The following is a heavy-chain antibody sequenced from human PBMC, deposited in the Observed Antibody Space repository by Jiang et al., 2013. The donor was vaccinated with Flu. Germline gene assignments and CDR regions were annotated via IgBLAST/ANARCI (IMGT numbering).Heavy chain of an antibody. V-gene: IGHV6-1*01. CDR3: ARDFXAVAGSTSTFDY. D-gene: IGHD6-19*01. J-gene: IGHJ4*02. CDR1: GDSVSSNSAA. CDR2: TYYRSKWYN. Sequence: TSQTLSLTCAISGDSVSSNSAAWNWIRQSPSRGLEWLGRTYYRSKWYNDYAVSVKSRITINPDTSKNQFSLQLNSVTPEDTAVYYCARDFXAVAGSTSTFDYWGQGTLVTVSS.